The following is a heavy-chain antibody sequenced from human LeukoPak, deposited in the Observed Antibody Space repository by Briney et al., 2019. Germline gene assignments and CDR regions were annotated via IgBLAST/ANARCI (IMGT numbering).Heavy chain of an antibody. CDR2: IKQDGSAK. Sequence: PGESLRLSCTASGLTFSNCWMSWVRQPPGKGLEWVAIIKQDGSAKHYVDSVKGRFTISRDNTKNSLFLQMNSLRGEDTAIYYCARDRSSYEYYFDYWGQGTLVTVSS. J-gene: IGHJ4*02. CDR3: ARDRSSYEYYFDY. CDR1: GLTFSNCW. V-gene: IGHV3-7*05. D-gene: IGHD5-12*01.